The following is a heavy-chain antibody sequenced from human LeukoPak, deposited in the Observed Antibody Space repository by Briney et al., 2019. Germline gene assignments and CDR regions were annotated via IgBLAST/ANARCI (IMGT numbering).Heavy chain of an antibody. CDR3: ARDRMVRGVKFDY. Sequence: GGSLRLSCAASGFTFSSYEMNRVRQAPGKGLEWVSYISSSGSTIYYADSVKGRFTISRDNAKNSLYLQMNSLRAEDTAVYYCARDRMVRGVKFDYWGQGTLVTVSS. D-gene: IGHD3-10*01. CDR2: ISSSGSTI. CDR1: GFTFSSYE. J-gene: IGHJ4*02. V-gene: IGHV3-48*03.